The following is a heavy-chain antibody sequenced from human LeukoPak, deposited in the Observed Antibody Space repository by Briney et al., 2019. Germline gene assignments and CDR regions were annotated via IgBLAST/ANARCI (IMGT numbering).Heavy chain of an antibody. CDR1: GFTFISYG. D-gene: IGHD2-15*01. J-gene: IGHJ4*02. V-gene: IGHV3-30*18. Sequence: GGSLRLSCAASGFTFISYGMHWVRQAPGRGLEWVAVVSYDATNKYYADSVKGRFTISRDHSKNTLYLQMHSLRTEDTAVYYCAKDRFVCGGSRYSPFDHWGQGTLVTVSS. CDR3: AKDRFVCGGSRYSPFDH. CDR2: VSYDATNK.